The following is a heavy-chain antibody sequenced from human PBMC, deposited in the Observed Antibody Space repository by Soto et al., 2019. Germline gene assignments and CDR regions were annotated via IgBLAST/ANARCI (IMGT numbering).Heavy chain of an antibody. CDR2: IIPIFGTA. J-gene: IGHJ6*02. CDR1: GGTFSSYA. CDR3: ARSKYYDFWSGPNDYYYYGMDV. D-gene: IGHD3-3*01. Sequence: SVKVSCKASGGTFSSYAISWVRQAPGQGLEWMGGIIPIFGTANYAQKFQGRVTITADESTSTAYMELSSLRSEDTAVYYCARSKYYDFWSGPNDYYYYGMDVWGQGTTVTVSS. V-gene: IGHV1-69*13.